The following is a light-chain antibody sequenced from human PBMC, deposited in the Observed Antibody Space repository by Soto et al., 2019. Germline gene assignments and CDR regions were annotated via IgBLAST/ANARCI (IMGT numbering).Light chain of an antibody. V-gene: IGKV3-20*01. Sequence: EIVLTQSPGTVSLSPGERATLSCRASQSVSSRNLAWYRQKPGQAPSLLIFGASNRAPGIPDRFSGSGSGKDLPLTISRLEPEDCAVYYCLRYGDSPPAYTFGQGTKLEIK. J-gene: IGKJ2*01. CDR3: LRYGDSPPAYT. CDR2: GAS. CDR1: QSVSSRN.